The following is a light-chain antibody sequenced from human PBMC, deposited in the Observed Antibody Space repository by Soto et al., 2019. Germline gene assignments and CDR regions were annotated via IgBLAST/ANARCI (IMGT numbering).Light chain of an antibody. CDR1: SSNIGNYD. Sequence: QSVLTQPPSVSAAPGQKVTISCSGSSSNIGNYDVSWYQQFPGTAPKLLTYDNNKRPSGIPDRFSGSKSGTSSTLDITGLQTGDEADYYCGTWDSSLRAVVFGGGTKLTVL. J-gene: IGLJ2*01. V-gene: IGLV1-51*01. CDR2: DNN. CDR3: GTWDSSLRAVV.